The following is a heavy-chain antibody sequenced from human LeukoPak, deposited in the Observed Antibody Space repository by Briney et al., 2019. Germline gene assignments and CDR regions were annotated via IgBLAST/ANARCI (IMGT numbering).Heavy chain of an antibody. CDR3: AKDRFGIVGAHRDYFDY. D-gene: IGHD1-26*01. J-gene: IGHJ4*02. Sequence: PGGSLRLSCAASGFTFSSYGMHWVRQAPGKGLEWVAFIRYDGSNKYYADSVKGRFTISRDNSKNTLYLQMNSLRAEDTAVYYCAKDRFGIVGAHRDYFDYWGQGTLVTVSS. CDR1: GFTFSSYG. V-gene: IGHV3-30*02. CDR2: IRYDGSNK.